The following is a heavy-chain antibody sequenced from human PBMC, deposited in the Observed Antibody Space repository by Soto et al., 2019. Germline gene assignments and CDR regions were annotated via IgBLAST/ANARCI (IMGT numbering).Heavy chain of an antibody. CDR3: ARDGKEASGMDG. J-gene: IGHJ6*02. CDR1: GGSISSHY. CDR2: IYYRGST. V-gene: IGHV4-59*11. D-gene: IGHD2-15*01. Sequence: PSETLSFTWTASGGSISSHYWSWVGQAPGKGLGWIGHIYYRGSTNYNPSLRSRSTISMDTSKNQFSLKMNSVTTADAAVYYCARDGKEASGMDGWGQGTKVTVSS.